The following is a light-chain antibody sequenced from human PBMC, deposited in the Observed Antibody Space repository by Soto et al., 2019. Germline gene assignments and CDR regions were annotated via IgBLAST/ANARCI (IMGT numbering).Light chain of an antibody. Sequence: EIVLTQSPGTLSLSPGERATLSCRASQSISSSYLARYQQKPGQAPRLLIFGASNRATGIPDRFSGSGSGTDFTVTISRLEPEDIAVYYCQQYNSSPYTFGQGTKLEIK. CDR3: QQYNSSPYT. V-gene: IGKV3-20*01. CDR2: GAS. CDR1: QSISSSY. J-gene: IGKJ2*01.